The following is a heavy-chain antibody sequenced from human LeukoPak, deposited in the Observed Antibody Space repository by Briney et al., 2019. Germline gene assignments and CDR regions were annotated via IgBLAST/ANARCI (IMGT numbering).Heavy chain of an antibody. CDR2: IKYDGSEK. CDR1: GLSFSGQW. J-gene: IGHJ4*02. V-gene: IGHV3-7*01. D-gene: IGHD1/OR15-1a*01. CDR3: AFNNNFKY. Sequence: GGSLRLSCTASGLSFSGQWMNWVRQSPGQELEWVANIKYDGSEKYYVDSVKGRFTISREDAKNSLSLQMDSVRPEDTAVYYCAFNNNFKYWGQGTLVIVSS.